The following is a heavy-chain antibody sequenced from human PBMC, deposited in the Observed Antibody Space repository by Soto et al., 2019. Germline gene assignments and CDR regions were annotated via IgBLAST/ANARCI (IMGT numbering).Heavy chain of an antibody. J-gene: IGHJ5*02. CDR3: AHRPGYCSGGSCRRHWFDP. CDR1: GFSLSTSGAG. D-gene: IGHD2-15*01. CDR2: IYWDDDK. Sequence: QITLKESGPTLVKPTQTLTLTCTFSGFSLSTSGAGVGWIRQPPGKALEWLALIYWDDDKRYSPSLKSRLTITKDTSKNQVVLTMTNMDPVDTATYYCAHRPGYCSGGSCRRHWFDPWGQGTLVTVSS. V-gene: IGHV2-5*02.